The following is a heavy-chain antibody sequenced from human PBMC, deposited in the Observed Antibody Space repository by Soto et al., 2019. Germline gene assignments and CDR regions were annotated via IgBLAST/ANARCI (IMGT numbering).Heavy chain of an antibody. D-gene: IGHD6-6*01. CDR1: GFTFTTCW. CDR2: INKDGSEK. CDR3: AARPCEVNYYGVFDY. J-gene: IGHJ4*02. Sequence: EVHLVESGGGLVQPGGSLRRSCEASGFTFTTCWMTWVRQAPGKGLEWVANINKDGSEKFYVDSVKGRFTISRDNAKNSLFLQMNSLRAEDTAVYYCAARPCEVNYYGVFDYWGQGAMVTVSS. V-gene: IGHV3-7*03.